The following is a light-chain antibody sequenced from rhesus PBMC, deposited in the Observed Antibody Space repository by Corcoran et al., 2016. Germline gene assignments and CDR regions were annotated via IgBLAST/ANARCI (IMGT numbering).Light chain of an antibody. CDR1: QGISNW. CDR3: QQHDNSPYS. J-gene: IGKJ2*01. V-gene: IGKV1-69*01. Sequence: DIQMTQSPSSLSASVGDRVTITCRASQGISNWLAWYQQKPGKAPKLLIYRASNLETGVPSRFSGSGSGTDVTLTISSLQPEDIAKYYCQQHDNSPYSFGQGTKVEIK. CDR2: RAS.